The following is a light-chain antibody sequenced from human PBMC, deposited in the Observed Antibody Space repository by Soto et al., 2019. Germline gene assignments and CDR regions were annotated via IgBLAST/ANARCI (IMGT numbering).Light chain of an antibody. CDR3: CSYAGSSTFNVV. V-gene: IGLV2-23*03. CDR2: EGS. Sequence: QSVLTQPASVSGSPGQSITISCTGTSSDVGSYNLVSWYQQHPDKAPKLMIYEGSKRPSGVSNRFSGSKSGNTASLTISGLQAEDEADYYCCSYAGSSTFNVVFGGGTKVTVL. J-gene: IGLJ2*01. CDR1: SSDVGSYNL.